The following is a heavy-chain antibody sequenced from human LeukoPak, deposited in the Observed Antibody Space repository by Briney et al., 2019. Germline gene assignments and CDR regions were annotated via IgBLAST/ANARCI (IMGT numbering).Heavy chain of an antibody. Sequence: PGGSLRLSCAASGFTFSSYSMNWVRQDPGKGLEWVSYISSSSSTIYYADSVKGRFTISRDNAKNSLYLQMNSLRAEDTAVYYCARGGSQYYYYYMDVWGKGTTVTVSS. CDR2: ISSSSSTI. V-gene: IGHV3-48*01. D-gene: IGHD1-26*01. CDR3: ARGGSQYYYYYMDV. CDR1: GFTFSSYS. J-gene: IGHJ6*03.